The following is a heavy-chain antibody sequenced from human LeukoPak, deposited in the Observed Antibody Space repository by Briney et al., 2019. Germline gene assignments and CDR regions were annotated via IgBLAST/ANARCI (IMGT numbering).Heavy chain of an antibody. V-gene: IGHV4-38-2*02. J-gene: IGHJ4*02. CDR3: ARDPEQQLIRYFDY. D-gene: IGHD6-13*01. Sequence: KTSETLSLTCIVSGYSVSSGYYWGWIRQPPGKGLEWIGSIYHSGSSLYNPSLKSRVTISVDTSKNQFSLKLRSMTAADTAVYYCARDPEQQLIRYFDYWGQGTLVTVSS. CDR2: IYHSGSS. CDR1: GYSVSSGYY.